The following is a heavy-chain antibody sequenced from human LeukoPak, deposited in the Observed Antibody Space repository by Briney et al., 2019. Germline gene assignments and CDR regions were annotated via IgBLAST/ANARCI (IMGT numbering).Heavy chain of an antibody. V-gene: IGHV3-72*01. CDR1: GFTFSDHY. Sequence: GGSLRPSCAASGFTFSDHYMDWVRQAPGKGLEWVGRTRNKANSYTTEYAASVKGRFTISRDDSKNSLYLQMNSLKTEDTAVYYCARIVVNYYYMDVWGKGTTVTISS. CDR3: ARIVVNYYYMDV. D-gene: IGHD3-22*01. J-gene: IGHJ6*03. CDR2: TRNKANSYTT.